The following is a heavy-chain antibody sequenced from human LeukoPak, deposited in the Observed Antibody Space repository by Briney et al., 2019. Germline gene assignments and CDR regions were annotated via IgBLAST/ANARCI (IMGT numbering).Heavy chain of an antibody. Sequence: GGSLRLSCAASGFTFSSYWVSWVRQAPGKGLEWVANIKQDGSEKYYVDSVKGRFTISRDNAKNSLYLQMNSLRAEDTAVYYCARAPGRFLEWLFFYFDYWGQGTLVTVSS. CDR2: IKQDGSEK. V-gene: IGHV3-7*01. CDR1: GFTFSSYW. D-gene: IGHD3-3*01. J-gene: IGHJ4*02. CDR3: ARAPGRFLEWLFFYFDY.